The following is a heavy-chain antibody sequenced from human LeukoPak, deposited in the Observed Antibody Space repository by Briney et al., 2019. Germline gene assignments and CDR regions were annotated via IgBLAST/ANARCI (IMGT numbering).Heavy chain of an antibody. J-gene: IGHJ4*02. Sequence: PGGSLRLSCAASGFTFSSYSMNWVRQAPGKGLERVAVISYDGSNKYYADSVKGRFTISRDNSKNTLYLQMNSLRAEDTAVYYCARDSKVARLRSVEMATIGYWGQGTLVTVSS. V-gene: IGHV3-30*03. CDR3: ARDSKVARLRSVEMATIGY. D-gene: IGHD5-24*01. CDR1: GFTFSSYS. CDR2: ISYDGSNK.